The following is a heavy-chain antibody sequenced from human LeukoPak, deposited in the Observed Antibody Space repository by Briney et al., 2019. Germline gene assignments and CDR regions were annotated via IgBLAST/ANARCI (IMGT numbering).Heavy chain of an antibody. J-gene: IGHJ4*02. D-gene: IGHD2-15*01. CDR2: IYYSGST. V-gene: IGHV4-59*01. CDR1: GGSISSYY. Sequence: WETLSLTCTVSGGSISSYYWSWIRQPPGKGLEWIGYIYYSGSTNYNPSLKSRVTISVETSKNYFSLQLSTVTAADTAVYYCVRAVGYCSGGSCNGITYYSGEGTLVTASS. CDR3: VRAVGYCSGGSCNGITYY.